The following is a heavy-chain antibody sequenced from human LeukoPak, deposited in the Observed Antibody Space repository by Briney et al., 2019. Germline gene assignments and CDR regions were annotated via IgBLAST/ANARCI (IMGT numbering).Heavy chain of an antibody. CDR2: IYYSGST. CDR3: ARDSSSWAGHYYYMDV. CDR1: GGSISSYC. V-gene: IGHV4-59*01. D-gene: IGHD6-13*01. Sequence: PSETLSLTCTVSGGSISSYCWSWIRQPPGKGLEWIGYIYYSGSTNYNPSLKSRVTISVDTSKNQFSPKLSSVTAADTAVYYCARDSSSWAGHYYYMDVWGKGTTVTVSS. J-gene: IGHJ6*03.